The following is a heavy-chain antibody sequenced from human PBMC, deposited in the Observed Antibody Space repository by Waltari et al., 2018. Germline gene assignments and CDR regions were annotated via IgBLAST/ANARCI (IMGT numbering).Heavy chain of an antibody. CDR2: INSDGSST. CDR3: ATCYYYDSSGNYYVSDY. CDR1: GITFSRYW. V-gene: IGHV3-74*01. Sequence: EVQLVESGGGFVQPGGSLRLSCAASGITFSRYWMHWVRQDPGKGLGGVSRINSDGSSTSYADSVKGRFTISRDNAKNTLYLQMNSLRAEDTAVYYCATCYYYDSSGNYYVSDYWGQGTLVTVSS. J-gene: IGHJ4*02. D-gene: IGHD3-22*01.